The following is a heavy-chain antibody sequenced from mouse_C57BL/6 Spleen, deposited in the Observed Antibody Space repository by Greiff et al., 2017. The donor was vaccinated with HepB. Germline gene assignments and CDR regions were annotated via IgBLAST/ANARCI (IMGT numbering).Heavy chain of an antibody. CDR3: AIYSNYVYYAMDY. Sequence: EVQLQQSGPELVKPGASVKISCKASGYSFTGYYMNWVKQSPEKSLEWIGEINPSTGGTTYNQKFKAKATLTVDKSSSTAYMQLKSLTSEDSAVYYCAIYSNYVYYAMDYWGQGTSVTVSS. D-gene: IGHD2-5*01. CDR1: GYSFTGYY. J-gene: IGHJ4*01. CDR2: INPSTGGT. V-gene: IGHV1-42*01.